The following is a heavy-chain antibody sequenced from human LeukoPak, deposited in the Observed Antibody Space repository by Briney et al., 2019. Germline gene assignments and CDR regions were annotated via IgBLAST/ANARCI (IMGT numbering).Heavy chain of an antibody. CDR2: IYYSGST. CDR3: ARANWNRHQFDY. D-gene: IGHD1-1*01. CDR1: GGSVSSGSYY. Sequence: SETLSLTCTVSGGSVSSGSYYWSWIRQPPGKGLEWIGYIYYSGSTNYNPSLKSRVTISVDTSKNQFSLKLSSVTAADTAVYYCARANWNRHQFDYWGQGTLVTVSS. J-gene: IGHJ4*02. V-gene: IGHV4-61*01.